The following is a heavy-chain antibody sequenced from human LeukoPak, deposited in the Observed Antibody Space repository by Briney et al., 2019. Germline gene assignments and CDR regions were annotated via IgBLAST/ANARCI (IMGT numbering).Heavy chain of an antibody. V-gene: IGHV4-30-2*01. D-gene: IGHD6-6*01. Sequence: PSETLSLTCTVSGGSISSGGYSWSWIRQPPGKGLEWIGYIYHSGSTYYNPSLKSRVTISVDRSKNQFSLKLNSVTAADTAVYYCARVFPPRLYIAARRGGLDPWGQGTLVTVSS. J-gene: IGHJ5*02. CDR3: ARVFPPRLYIAARRGGLDP. CDR1: GGSISSGGYS. CDR2: IYHSGST.